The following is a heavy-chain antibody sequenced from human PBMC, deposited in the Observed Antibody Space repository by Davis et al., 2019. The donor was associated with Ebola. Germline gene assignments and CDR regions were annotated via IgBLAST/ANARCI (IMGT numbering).Heavy chain of an antibody. D-gene: IGHD1-1*01. Sequence: PGGSLRLSCAASGFTFRSYSMHWVRQAPGKGLEWVSAISGSGGSTYYADSVKGRFTISRDNSKNTLYLQMNSLRAEDTAVYYCAKDLRTRPPVQLELLTVYFYYYMDVWGKGTTVTVSS. CDR1: GFTFRSYS. CDR2: ISGSGGST. J-gene: IGHJ6*03. V-gene: IGHV3-23*01. CDR3: AKDLRTRPPVQLELLTVYFYYYMDV.